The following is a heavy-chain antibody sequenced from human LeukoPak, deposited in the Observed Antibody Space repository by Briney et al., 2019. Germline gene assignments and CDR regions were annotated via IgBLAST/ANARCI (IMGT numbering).Heavy chain of an antibody. CDR1: GGSISSYY. Sequence: SETLSLTCTVSGGSISSYYWTWIRQPPGKGLEWIGYIYYTGSTNYNPSLKSRVTISVDTSKNQLSLRLTSVSAADTAVYYCARGGNSFDCWGQGTLVTVSS. CDR3: ARGGNSFDC. CDR2: IYYTGST. J-gene: IGHJ4*02. V-gene: IGHV4-59*01.